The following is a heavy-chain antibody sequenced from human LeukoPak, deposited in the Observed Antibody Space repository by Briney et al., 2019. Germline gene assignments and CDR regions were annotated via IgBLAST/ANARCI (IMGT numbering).Heavy chain of an antibody. Sequence: SETLSLTGAGYGGSISGYYWSWIRQPPGKGLEWIGEINHSGSTNYNPSLKSRVTISVDTSKNQFSLKLSSVTAADTAVYYCASGGVGATGDYFDYWGQGTLVTVSS. V-gene: IGHV4-34*01. J-gene: IGHJ4*02. D-gene: IGHD1-26*01. CDR1: GGSISGYY. CDR2: INHSGST. CDR3: ASGGVGATGDYFDY.